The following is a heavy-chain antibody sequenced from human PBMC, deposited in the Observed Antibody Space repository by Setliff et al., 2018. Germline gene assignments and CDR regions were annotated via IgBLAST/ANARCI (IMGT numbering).Heavy chain of an antibody. V-gene: IGHV5-51*01. CDR3: ARYDSSGYHYYYGMDV. CDR1: GYSFTSYW. CDR2: IYPGDSDT. J-gene: IGHJ6*02. Sequence: GESLKISCKGSGYSFTSYWIGWVRQMPGKGLEWMGIIYPGDSDTRYSPSFQGQVTISADKSINTAYLQWSSLEASDTAMYYCARYDSSGYHYYYGMDVWGQGTTVTVSS. D-gene: IGHD3-22*01.